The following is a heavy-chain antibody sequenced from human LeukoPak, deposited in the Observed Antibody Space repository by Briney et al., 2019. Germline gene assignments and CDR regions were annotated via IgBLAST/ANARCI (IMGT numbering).Heavy chain of an antibody. D-gene: IGHD5-12*01. Sequence: SGPARVKPTQTLTLACTFSGFSLSTRGMCVSWIRQPPGKALAWLARIDWDDDKYSSTSLKTRLTISKDTSKNQVVLTMTNMDPVDTATYYCARMATGGYAYDYWGQGTLVTVSS. CDR3: ARMATGGYAYDY. J-gene: IGHJ4*02. CDR2: IDWDDDK. CDR1: GFSLSTRGMC. V-gene: IGHV2-70*11.